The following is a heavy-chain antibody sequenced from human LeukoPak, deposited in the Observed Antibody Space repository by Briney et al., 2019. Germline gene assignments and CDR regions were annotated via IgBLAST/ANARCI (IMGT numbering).Heavy chain of an antibody. CDR3: ARAEIGYCSGGSCSGHDY. CDR2: IWYDGSNK. D-gene: IGHD2-15*01. CDR1: GITFRSYG. Sequence: PGGALGISCATSGITFRSYGLHWVRQAPGKGLEGGAGIWYDGSNKYYADSVKGRFTISRDNSKNTLYLQMNSLRAEDTAVYYCARAEIGYCSGGSCSGHDYWGQGTLVTVSS. J-gene: IGHJ4*02. V-gene: IGHV3-33*01.